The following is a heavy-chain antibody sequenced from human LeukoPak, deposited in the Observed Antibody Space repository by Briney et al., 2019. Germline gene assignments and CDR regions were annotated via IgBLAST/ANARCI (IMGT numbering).Heavy chain of an antibody. CDR2: ISSSSSTI. J-gene: IGHJ4*02. V-gene: IGHV3-48*04. Sequence: GGSLRLSCAASGFTFSSYSMNWVRQAPGKGLEWVSYISSSSSTIYYADSVKGRFTIFRDNAKNSLYLQMNSLRVEDTAVYYCARDKGQRWLQWLYYFDYWGQGTLVTVSS. D-gene: IGHD5-24*01. CDR3: ARDKGQRWLQWLYYFDY. CDR1: GFTFSSYS.